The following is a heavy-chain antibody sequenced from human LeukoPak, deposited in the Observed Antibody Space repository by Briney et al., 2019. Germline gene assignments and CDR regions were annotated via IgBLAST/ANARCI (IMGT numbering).Heavy chain of an antibody. V-gene: IGHV4-31*03. CDR1: GGSISSGGYY. D-gene: IGHD4-17*01. J-gene: IGHJ4*02. CDR2: IYYSGST. Sequence: SQTLSLTCTVSGGSISSGGYYWSWIRQHPGKGLEWIGYIYYSGSTYYNPSLKSRVTISVDTSKNQFPLKLSSVTAADTAVYYCARDGYGDYYFDYWGQGTLVTVSS. CDR3: ARDGYGDYYFDY.